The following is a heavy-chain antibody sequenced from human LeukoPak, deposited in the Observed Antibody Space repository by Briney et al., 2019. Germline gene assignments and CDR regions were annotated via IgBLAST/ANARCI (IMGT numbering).Heavy chain of an antibody. CDR3: ARDLVNYGDYVGYFDY. V-gene: IGHV3-21*01. CDR2: ISSSSSYI. D-gene: IGHD4-17*01. CDR1: GFTFSSYS. J-gene: IGHJ4*02. Sequence: PGGSLRLSCAASGFTFSSYSMNWVRQAPGKGLEWVSSISSSSSYIYYADSVKGRFTISRDNAKNSLYLQMNSLRAEDTAVYYCARDLVNYGDYVGYFDYWGQGTLVTVSS.